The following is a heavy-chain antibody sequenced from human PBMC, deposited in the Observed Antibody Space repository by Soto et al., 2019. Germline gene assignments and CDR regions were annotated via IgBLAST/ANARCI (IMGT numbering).Heavy chain of an antibody. J-gene: IGHJ4*02. CDR3: SSWYMPETLIDY. Sequence: PSETLSLTCTVSGGSISSSSYYWGWIRQPPGKGLEWIGSIYYSGSTYYNPSLKSRVTISVDTSKNQFSLKLSSVTAADTAVYYCSSWYMPETLIDYWGQGTLVTVSS. CDR1: GGSISSSSYY. D-gene: IGHD6-13*01. V-gene: IGHV4-39*01. CDR2: IYYSGST.